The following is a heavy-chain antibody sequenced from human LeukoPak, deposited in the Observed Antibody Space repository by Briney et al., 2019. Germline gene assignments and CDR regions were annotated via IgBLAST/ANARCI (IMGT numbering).Heavy chain of an antibody. J-gene: IGHJ6*02. CDR2: ISYDGSNK. CDR1: GFTFSSYS. CDR3: GKDSSSSEYYYGMDV. D-gene: IGHD6-6*01. V-gene: IGHV3-30*18. Sequence: GGSLRLSCAASGFTFSSYSMNWVRQAPGKGLEWVAVISYDGSNKYYADSVKGRFTISRDNSKNTLYLQMNSLRAEDTAVYYCGKDSSSSEYYYGMDVWGQGTTVTVSS.